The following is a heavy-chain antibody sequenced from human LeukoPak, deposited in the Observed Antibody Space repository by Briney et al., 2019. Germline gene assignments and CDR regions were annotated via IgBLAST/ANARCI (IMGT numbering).Heavy chain of an antibody. V-gene: IGHV4-39*01. CDR2: VYYTGNT. J-gene: IGHJ4*01. CDR3: ESGPFNYFDF. CDR1: RGSISSITNY. Sequence: SETLSLTCTVSRGSISSITNYWGWIRQPPGKGLEWIGSVYYTGNTYYNPSLKSRVTISVGASKSQFSLKLSSVTAADTAVYYCESGPFNYFDFWGHGTLVIVFS.